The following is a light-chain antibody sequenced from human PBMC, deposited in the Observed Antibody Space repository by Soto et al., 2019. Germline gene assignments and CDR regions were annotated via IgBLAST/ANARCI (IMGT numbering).Light chain of an antibody. CDR3: CSYAGNTPYV. J-gene: IGLJ1*01. CDR1: SSDVGNYNY. V-gene: IGLV2-8*01. Sequence: QSALTQPPSASGSPGQSVTISCTGTSSDVGNYNYVSWYQHHPGKAPKLIIYEVSKRPSGVPDRFSGSKSGNTASLTVSGLQAEDEADYYCCSYAGNTPYVFGTGTKVTVL. CDR2: EVS.